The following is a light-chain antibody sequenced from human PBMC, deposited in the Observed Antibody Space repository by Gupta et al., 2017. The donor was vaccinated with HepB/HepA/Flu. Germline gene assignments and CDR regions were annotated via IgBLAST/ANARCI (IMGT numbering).Light chain of an antibody. V-gene: IGKV4-1*01. Sequence: DIVMTQSPDSLAVSLGETATVNCKSSQSVLYSTNKRNYIAWYQKKPGQPPKLIFSWASTRHSGVTYRFVAGGSGTDFTLTINSLQAYDVAVYYCQHHYVSPVSFGPGTKVEIK. CDR1: QSVLYSTNKRNY. CDR3: QHHYVSPVS. J-gene: IGKJ3*01. CDR2: WAS.